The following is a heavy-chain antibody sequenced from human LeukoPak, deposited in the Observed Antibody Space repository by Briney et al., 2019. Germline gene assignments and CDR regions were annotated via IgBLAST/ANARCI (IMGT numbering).Heavy chain of an antibody. CDR1: GFTFSSYA. CDR3: AKDGPIFYRFGELYPDY. CDR2: ISYDGSNK. D-gene: IGHD3-10*01. V-gene: IGHV3-30-3*01. Sequence: PGGSLRLSCAASGFTFSSYAMHWVRQAPGKGLEWVAVISYDGSNKYYADSVKGRFTISRDNSKNTLYLQMNSLRAEDTAVYYCAKDGPIFYRFGELYPDYWGQGTLVTVSS. J-gene: IGHJ4*02.